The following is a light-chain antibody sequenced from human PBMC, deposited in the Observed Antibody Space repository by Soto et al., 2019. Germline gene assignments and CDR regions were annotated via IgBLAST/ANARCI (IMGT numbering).Light chain of an antibody. V-gene: IGLV2-23*01. CDR3: CSYADSNTYV. Sequence: QSVLTQPASVSGSPGQSITISCTGTSSDVGNYNLVSWFQQHPGKAPKLMIYEDTKRPSGVSNRFSGSKSGNTASLTISGLQADDEADYYCCSYADSNTYVFGSGPKLTVL. CDR2: EDT. CDR1: SSDVGNYNL. J-gene: IGLJ1*01.